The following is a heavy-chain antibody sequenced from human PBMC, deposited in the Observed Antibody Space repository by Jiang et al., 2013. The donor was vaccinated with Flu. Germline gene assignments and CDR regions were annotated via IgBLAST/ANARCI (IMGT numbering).Heavy chain of an antibody. J-gene: IGHJ6*02. Sequence: CTASGFTFSTYAMNWVRQAPGKGLEWISYIGSGYPTIYYADSVKGRFTISRDNSKNTLYLQMNSLRAEDTAVYYCARDRDFWSGYLVGMDVWGQGTTVTVSS. V-gene: IGHV3-48*01. D-gene: IGHD3-3*01. CDR3: ARDRDFWSGYLVGMDV. CDR2: IGSGYPTI. CDR1: GFTFSTYA.